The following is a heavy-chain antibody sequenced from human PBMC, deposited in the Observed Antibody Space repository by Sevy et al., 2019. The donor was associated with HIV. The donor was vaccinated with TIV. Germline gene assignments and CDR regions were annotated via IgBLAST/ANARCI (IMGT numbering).Heavy chain of an antibody. V-gene: IGHV3-30*03. CDR2: ISFDGTYK. J-gene: IGHJ4*02. CDR3: ARDSGYSVNWYPAY. CDR1: GFTFRSHG. Sequence: GGSLRLSCAASGFTFRSHGMHWVRQAPGKGLEWVAVISFDGTYKSYGDSVKGRFTISRDDFKSTLNLQMDSLRPEDTAIYYCARDSGYSVNWYPAYWGQGTLVTVSS. D-gene: IGHD5-12*01.